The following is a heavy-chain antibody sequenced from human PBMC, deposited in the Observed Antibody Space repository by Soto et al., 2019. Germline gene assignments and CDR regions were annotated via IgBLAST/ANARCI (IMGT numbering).Heavy chain of an antibody. D-gene: IGHD3-9*01. CDR3: ARHPPALTIGRRGYYGMDV. Sequence: ASETLSLTCTVSGGSISSSSYYWGWIRQPPGKGLEWIGSIYYSGSTYYNPSLKSRVTISVDTSKNQFSLKLSSVTAADTAVYYCARHPPALTIGRRGYYGMDVWGQGTTVTVSS. CDR1: GGSISSSSYY. V-gene: IGHV4-39*01. J-gene: IGHJ6*02. CDR2: IYYSGST.